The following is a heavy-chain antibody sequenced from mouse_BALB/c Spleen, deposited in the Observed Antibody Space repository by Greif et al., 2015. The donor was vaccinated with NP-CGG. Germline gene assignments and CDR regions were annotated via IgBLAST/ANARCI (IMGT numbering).Heavy chain of an antibody. CDR3: ARDYYGSSYWYFEV. CDR2: ISNLAYSI. D-gene: IGHD1-1*01. V-gene: IGHV5-15*02. CDR1: GFTFSDYG. Sequence: EVQLQESGGGLVQPGGSRKLSCAASGFTFSDYGMAWVRQAPGKGPEWVAFISNLAYSIYYADTVTGRFTISRENAKNTLYLEMSSLRSEDTAMYYCARDYYGSSYWYFEVWGAGTTVTVSS. J-gene: IGHJ1*01.